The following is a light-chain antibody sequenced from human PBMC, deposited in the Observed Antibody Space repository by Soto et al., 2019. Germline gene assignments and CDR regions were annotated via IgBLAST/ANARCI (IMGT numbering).Light chain of an antibody. J-gene: IGKJ3*01. CDR1: QSVTTK. Sequence: EIVMTQSPAILSLSPGETATLSCRASQSVTTKLAWYQQRPGQTPRLLIYNASTRATAVPARFSGGGSVTEFSLTISSLQSDDFGVYYCQQYNTWPPRFTFGHGTKVDIK. CDR2: NAS. CDR3: QQYNTWPPRFT. V-gene: IGKV3-15*01.